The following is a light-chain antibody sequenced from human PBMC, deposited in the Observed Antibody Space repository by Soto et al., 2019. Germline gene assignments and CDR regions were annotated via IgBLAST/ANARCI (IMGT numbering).Light chain of an antibody. CDR3: QQYNNWPPWT. Sequence: EIVMTQSPATLSVSPGERVTLSCRASQSVSSSLAWYQQKPGQAPRLLIYGASTRATGIPARFSGSGSGTEFILTISSLQSEDFAVYYCQQYNNWPPWTFGQGTKVEIK. CDR1: QSVSSS. CDR2: GAS. J-gene: IGKJ1*01. V-gene: IGKV3-15*01.